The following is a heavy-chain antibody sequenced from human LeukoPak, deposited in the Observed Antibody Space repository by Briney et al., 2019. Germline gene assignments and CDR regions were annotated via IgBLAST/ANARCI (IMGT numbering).Heavy chain of an antibody. D-gene: IGHD2-2*01. CDR1: GFTFSGFS. V-gene: IGHV3-7*01. Sequence: PGGSLRLSCAASGFTFSGFSMSWVRQSPTKGLEWVANIKQDGGEKYYVDSVKGRFTISRDNSKNTLYLQMNSLRAEDTAVYYCARDYCSSTSCLFDYWGQGTLVTVSS. J-gene: IGHJ4*02. CDR3: ARDYCSSTSCLFDY. CDR2: IKQDGGEK.